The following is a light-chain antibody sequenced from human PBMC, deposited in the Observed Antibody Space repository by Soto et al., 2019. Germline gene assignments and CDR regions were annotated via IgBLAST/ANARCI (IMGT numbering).Light chain of an antibody. CDR3: SSYTTSSTLV. J-gene: IGLJ2*01. CDR1: SSDVGGYNY. Sequence: QSALTQPASVSGSPGQSITISCTGTSSDVGGYNYVSWYQQHPGKAPKLMIYEVSERPSGVSNRFSGSKSGNTASLTISRLQAEDEADYYCSSYTTSSTLVFGGGTKVTVL. V-gene: IGLV2-14*01. CDR2: EVS.